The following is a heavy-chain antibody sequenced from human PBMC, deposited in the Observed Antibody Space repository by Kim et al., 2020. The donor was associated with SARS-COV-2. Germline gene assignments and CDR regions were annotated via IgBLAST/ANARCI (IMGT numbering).Heavy chain of an antibody. V-gene: IGHV1-3*01. D-gene: IGHD5-18*01. CDR2: INAGNGNT. CDR1: GYTFTSYA. J-gene: IGHJ4*02. Sequence: ASVKVSCKASGYTFTSYAMHWVRQAPGQRLEWMGWINAGNGNTKYSQKFQGRVTITRDTSASTAYMELSSLRSDDTAVYYCARGIGGYSYGGLDYWGQGTLVTVSS. CDR3: ARGIGGYSYGGLDY.